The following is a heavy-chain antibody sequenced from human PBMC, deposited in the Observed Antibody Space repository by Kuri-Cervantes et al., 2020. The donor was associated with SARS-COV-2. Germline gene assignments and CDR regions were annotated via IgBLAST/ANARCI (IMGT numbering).Heavy chain of an antibody. V-gene: IGHV3-30*03. J-gene: IGHJ6*02. CDR2: ISYDGSNK. Sequence: RTLSLTCAASGFTFSSYGMHWVRQAPGKGLEWVAVISYDGSNKYYADSVKGRFTISRDNSKNTLYLQMNSLRAEDTAVYYCAREERHSVTTRYYYYGMDVWGQGTTVTVSS. CDR1: GFTFSSYG. CDR3: AREERHSVTTRYYYYGMDV. D-gene: IGHD4-17*01.